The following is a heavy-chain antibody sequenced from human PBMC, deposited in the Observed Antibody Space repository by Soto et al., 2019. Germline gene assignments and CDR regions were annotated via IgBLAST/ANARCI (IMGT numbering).Heavy chain of an antibody. V-gene: IGHV1-46*01. Sequence: ASVKVSCKASGYTFISYYMHWVRQAPGQGLEWMGRINPNNNNTNYEQKLQGRVTMTTDTSTSTAYMELRSLRSDDTAVYYCARSIAAAGMGAFDIWGQGTMVTVSS. CDR2: INPNNNNT. CDR3: ARSIAAAGMGAFDI. J-gene: IGHJ3*02. D-gene: IGHD6-13*01. CDR1: GYTFISYY.